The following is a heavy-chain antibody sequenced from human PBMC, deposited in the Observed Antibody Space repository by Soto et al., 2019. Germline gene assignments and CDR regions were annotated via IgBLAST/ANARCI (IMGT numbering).Heavy chain of an antibody. CDR3: AKGGSAALIAPSGRDNWFDP. J-gene: IGHJ5*02. Sequence: EVQLVESGGGLVQPGRSLRLSCAASGFAFDDYVMHWVRQPPGRGLEWVSGITWNGGTIRYVDSVKGRFTISRDNAENSLSLQMNSLRPEDTAVYYCAKGGSAALIAPSGRDNWFDPWGQGTQVTVSS. D-gene: IGHD6-13*01. V-gene: IGHV3-9*01. CDR1: GFAFDDYV. CDR2: ITWNGGTI.